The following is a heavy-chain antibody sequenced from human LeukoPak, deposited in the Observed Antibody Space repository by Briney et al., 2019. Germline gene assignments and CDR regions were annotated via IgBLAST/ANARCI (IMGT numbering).Heavy chain of an antibody. CDR3: ARDQNYYYDSSGYYERFDY. V-gene: IGHV4-4*07. D-gene: IGHD3-22*01. Sequence: PSETLSLTCTVSGGSISSYYWSWIRQPAGKGLGSIGHISTSGSTNYNPSLKSRVTMSVDTSKNQFSLKLSSVTAADTAVYYCARDQNYYYDSSGYYERFDYWGQGTLVTVSS. CDR2: ISTSGST. J-gene: IGHJ4*02. CDR1: GGSISSYY.